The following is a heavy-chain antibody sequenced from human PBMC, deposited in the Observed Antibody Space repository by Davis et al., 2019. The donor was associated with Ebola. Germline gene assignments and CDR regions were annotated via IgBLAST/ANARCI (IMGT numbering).Heavy chain of an antibody. J-gene: IGHJ6*02. D-gene: IGHD3-3*01. CDR1: GGSISSYY. V-gene: IGHV4-59*01. CDR2: IYYSGST. CDR3: ARDAPRSGYKDYYGMDV. Sequence: PSETLSLTCTVSGGSISSYYWSWIRQPPGKGLEWIGYIYYSGSTNYNPSLKSRVTISVDTSKNQFSLKLSSVTAADTAVYYCARDAPRSGYKDYYGMDVWGQGTTVTVSS.